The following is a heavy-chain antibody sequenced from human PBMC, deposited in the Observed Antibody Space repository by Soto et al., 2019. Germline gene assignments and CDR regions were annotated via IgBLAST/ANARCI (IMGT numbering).Heavy chain of an antibody. J-gene: IGHJ4*02. CDR1: EFTFSNYA. D-gene: IGHD4-17*01. CDR2: ISYDGNNK. Sequence: GGSLRLSCAASEFTFSNYAMHLVRQAPGKGLQWLAVISYDGNNKYYADSVEGRFTISRDNSKNTVYLQMNSLRLEDTAVYYCARGPSYSDSYFDHWGQGTLVTVSS. CDR3: ARGPSYSDSYFDH. V-gene: IGHV3-30*03.